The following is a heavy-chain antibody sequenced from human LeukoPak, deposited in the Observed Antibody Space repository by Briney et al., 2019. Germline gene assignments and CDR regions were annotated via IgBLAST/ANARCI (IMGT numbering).Heavy chain of an antibody. CDR3: AGGPGFLIDC. CDR1: GFTFSSYW. J-gene: IGHJ4*02. Sequence: PGGSLRLSCVTSGFTFSSYWMSWVRQTPGKGLEWVANIDQDGSGKNYVDSVKGRLTISRDNAKNLLFLQMNSLRPEDTAVYYCAGGPGFLIDCWGQGTPVTVSS. V-gene: IGHV3-7*01. CDR2: IDQDGSGK. D-gene: IGHD3-3*01.